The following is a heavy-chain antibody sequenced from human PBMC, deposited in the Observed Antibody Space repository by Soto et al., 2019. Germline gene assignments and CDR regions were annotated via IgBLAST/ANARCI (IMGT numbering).Heavy chain of an antibody. J-gene: IGHJ4*02. D-gene: IGHD1-26*01. CDR2: ISYDGSNK. Sequence: QVQLVESGGGVVQPGRSLRLSCAASGFTFSSYEMHWVRQVPGKGLEWVSLISYDGSNKYYADSVKGRFTISRDNSKNTLYLQMDSLRPADTAVYSCASQGERRVWGQGTLVSVSS. CDR3: ASQGERRV. CDR1: GFTFSSYE. V-gene: IGHV3-30-3*01.